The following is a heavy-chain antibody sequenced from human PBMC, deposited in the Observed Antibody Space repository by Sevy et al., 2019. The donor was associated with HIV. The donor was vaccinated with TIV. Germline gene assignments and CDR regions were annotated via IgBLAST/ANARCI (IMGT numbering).Heavy chain of an antibody. Sequence: GESLKISCAASGFTFSSYAMHWVRQAPGKGLEWVAVISYDGSNKYYAASVKGRFTISRDNSKNTLYLQMNSLRAEDTAVYYCARDLSGLAYCGGDCYTRTTWFDPWGQGTLVTVSS. J-gene: IGHJ5*02. D-gene: IGHD2-21*02. CDR1: GFTFSSYA. CDR3: ARDLSGLAYCGGDCYTRTTWFDP. V-gene: IGHV3-30*04. CDR2: ISYDGSNK.